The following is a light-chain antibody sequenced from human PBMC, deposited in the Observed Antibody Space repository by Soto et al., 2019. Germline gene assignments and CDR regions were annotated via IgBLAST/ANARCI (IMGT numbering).Light chain of an antibody. Sequence: DIQMTQSPSSLSASVGDRVTITCRASQGISNYLAWYQQKPEKVPKLLIYAASTLHSGVPSRFSGSGSGTDFTLTISSLQIEDAETDYCQKYNSALTFGGGTKVEIK. CDR1: QGISNY. CDR3: QKYNSALT. J-gene: IGKJ4*01. CDR2: AAS. V-gene: IGKV1-27*01.